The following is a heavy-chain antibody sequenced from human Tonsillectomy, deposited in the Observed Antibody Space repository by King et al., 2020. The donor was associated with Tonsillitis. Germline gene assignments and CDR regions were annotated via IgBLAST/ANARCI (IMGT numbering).Heavy chain of an antibody. CDR1: GYSFTSYC. D-gene: IGHD2-2*01. V-gene: IGHV5-51*03. CDR3: ARGGNQRFFDY. Sequence: VQLVESGAEVREPGESLKISCKGSGYSFTSYCIVWVRQMPGKGLEWMGIIYPGDSHTSYSPSFQGQVTIAADRSITTAYLQWSSLKASDTAMYYCARGGNQRFFDYWSQGTLVTVSS. CDR2: IYPGDSHT. J-gene: IGHJ4*02.